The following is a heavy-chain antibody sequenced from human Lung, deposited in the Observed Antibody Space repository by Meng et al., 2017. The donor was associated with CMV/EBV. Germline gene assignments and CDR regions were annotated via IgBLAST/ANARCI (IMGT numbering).Heavy chain of an antibody. CDR2: IDDSGST. Sequence: QLQESGPGRVRPSGTSPLTCGLSGGSISSNIRWTWVRQPPGKGLEWIGDIDDSGSTNYNPSLNSRISISLDKSKNHFSLKVNSVTAADTAVYYCARGKQDAWELLAYWGQGALVTVSS. J-gene: IGHJ4*02. V-gene: IGHV4-4*02. CDR3: ARGKQDAWELLAY. D-gene: IGHD1-26*01. CDR1: GGSISSNIR.